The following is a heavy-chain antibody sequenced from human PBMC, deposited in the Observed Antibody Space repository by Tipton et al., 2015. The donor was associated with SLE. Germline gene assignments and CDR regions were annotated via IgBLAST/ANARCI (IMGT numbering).Heavy chain of an antibody. D-gene: IGHD3-16*01. CDR1: GFTFTSNA. Sequence: GSLRLSCAASGFTFTSNAMSWVRQAPGKGLEWVSTISASGGSTYYADSVKGRFTISRDNSKNTLFLQMNSLRAEDTAVYYCAKDGADDYYYYYKDVWGKGTTVTVSS. CDR2: ISASGGST. J-gene: IGHJ6*03. CDR3: AKDGADDYYYYYKDV. V-gene: IGHV3-23*01.